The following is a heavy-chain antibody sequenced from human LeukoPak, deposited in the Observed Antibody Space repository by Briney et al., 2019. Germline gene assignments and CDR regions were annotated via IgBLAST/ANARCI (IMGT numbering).Heavy chain of an antibody. J-gene: IGHJ3*02. Sequence: GGSLRLSCAASGFTFSRYWMSWVRQAPGKGLEWVANINQDGSEKYYVDSVKGLFTISRDNAKNSLYLQMNSLRAEETAVYYCARDADLGATIIGAFDIWGQGTMVTVSS. V-gene: IGHV3-7*01. CDR1: GFTFSRYW. CDR3: ARDADLGATIIGAFDI. CDR2: INQDGSEK. D-gene: IGHD5-24*01.